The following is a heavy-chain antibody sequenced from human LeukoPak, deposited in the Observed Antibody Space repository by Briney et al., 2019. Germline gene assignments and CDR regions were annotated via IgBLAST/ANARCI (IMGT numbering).Heavy chain of an antibody. V-gene: IGHV4-34*01. CDR3: ARGSGYYMYY. J-gene: IGHJ4*02. Sequence: SETLSLTCAVYGGSFSGYYWSWIRQPPGKGLEWIGEINHSGSTNYNPSLKSRVTISVDTSKNQFSLKLSSVTAAVTAVYYCARGSGYYMYYWGQGTLVTVSS. D-gene: IGHD3-3*01. CDR2: INHSGST. CDR1: GGSFSGYY.